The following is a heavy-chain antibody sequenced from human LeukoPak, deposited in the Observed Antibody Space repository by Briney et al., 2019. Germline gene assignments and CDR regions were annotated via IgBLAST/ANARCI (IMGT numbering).Heavy chain of an antibody. Sequence: SETLSLTCTVSGYSISSGYYWGWIRQPPGKGLEWIGSIYHSGSTYYNPSLKSRVTISVDTSKNQFSLKLSSVTAADTAVYYCARVGLSGGATDHYFDYWGQGTLVTVSS. CDR3: ARVGLSGGATDHYFDY. V-gene: IGHV4-38-2*02. J-gene: IGHJ4*02. CDR1: GYSISSGYY. D-gene: IGHD1-26*01. CDR2: IYHSGST.